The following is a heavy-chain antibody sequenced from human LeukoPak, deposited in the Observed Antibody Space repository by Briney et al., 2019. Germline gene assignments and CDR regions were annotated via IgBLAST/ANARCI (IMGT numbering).Heavy chain of an antibody. CDR2: ISYDGSNK. J-gene: IGHJ4*02. CDR1: GFNFHVYA. CDR3: AKDKEGSLVYYFDY. V-gene: IGHV3-30*04. Sequence: PGGSLRLSGAASGFNFHVYAIHWVRQTPGEGLEWVAVISYDGSNKYYADSVKGRFTVSRDNSKNTVYLQMSSLRPEDTAVYYCAKDKEGSLVYYFDYWGQGTLVTVSS.